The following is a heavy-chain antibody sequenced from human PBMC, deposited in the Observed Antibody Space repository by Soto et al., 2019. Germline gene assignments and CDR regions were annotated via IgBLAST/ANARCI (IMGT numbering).Heavy chain of an antibody. CDR2: ISGSSSSI. J-gene: IGHJ4*02. Sequence: PGGSLRLSCAASGFIFSTYSMYWVRQAPGKGPEWVSSISGSSSSIYYADSLKGRFTISRDNAKRSLYLQMNTLRAEDTAVYYCARATGADKEDYWGQGTLVTVSS. CDR1: GFIFSTYS. CDR3: ARATGADKEDY. D-gene: IGHD3-10*01. V-gene: IGHV3-21*01.